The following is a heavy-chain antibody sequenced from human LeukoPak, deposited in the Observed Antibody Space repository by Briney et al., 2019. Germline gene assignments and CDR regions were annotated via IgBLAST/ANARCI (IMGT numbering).Heavy chain of an antibody. Sequence: PGRSLRLSCAASGFTFDDYAMQWVRHAPGKGLEWVSGISWNSGSIGYADSVKGRFTISRDNAKNSLYLHMNSLKAEDTALYYWPKEKYCRGGSCYSAHYYYYGMDVWGQGNTVTVSS. V-gene: IGHV3-9*01. CDR2: ISWNSGSI. J-gene: IGHJ6*02. CDR1: GFTFDDYA. CDR3: PKEKYCRGGSCYSAHYYYYGMDV. D-gene: IGHD2-15*01.